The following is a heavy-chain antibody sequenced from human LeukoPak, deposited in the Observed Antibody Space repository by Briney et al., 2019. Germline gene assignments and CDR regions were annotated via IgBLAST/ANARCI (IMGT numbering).Heavy chain of an antibody. CDR3: AKAYYYGDFDY. J-gene: IGHJ4*02. D-gene: IGHD3-22*01. Sequence: PGGSLRLSCAASGFTVSSNYMTWVRQAPGKGLEWVSVIYSGGSTYYADSVKGRFTISRDNSKNTLYLQMNSLRAEDTAVYYCAKAYYYGDFDYWGQGTLVTVSS. V-gene: IGHV3-53*01. CDR2: IYSGGST. CDR1: GFTVSSNY.